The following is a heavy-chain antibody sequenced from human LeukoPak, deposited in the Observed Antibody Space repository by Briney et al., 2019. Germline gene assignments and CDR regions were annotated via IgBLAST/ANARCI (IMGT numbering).Heavy chain of an antibody. D-gene: IGHD3-3*01. CDR2: IIPIFGIA. V-gene: IGHV1-69*04. J-gene: IGHJ6*02. Sequence: GASVKASCKASGGTFSSHAISWVRQAPGQGLEWMGRIIPIFGIANYAQKFQGRVTITADKSTSTAYMELSSLRSEDTAVYYCARGYDPLGMDVWGQGTTVTVSS. CDR3: ARGYDPLGMDV. CDR1: GGTFSSHA.